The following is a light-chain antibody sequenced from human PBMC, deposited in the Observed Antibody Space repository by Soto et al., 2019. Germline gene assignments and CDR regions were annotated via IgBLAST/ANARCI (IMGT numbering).Light chain of an antibody. CDR2: GVA. V-gene: IGLV2-8*01. CDR1: SSDVGGYNY. J-gene: IGLJ1*01. CDR3: SSYAGSNTFV. Sequence: QSVLTQPPSASGSPGQSVTISCTGTSSDVGGYNYVSWFQQHPGKAPKVIIYGVANRPSGVPDRFSGSKSGNTASLTVSGLQAEDEADYYCSSYAGSNTFVFGTGTKVTVL.